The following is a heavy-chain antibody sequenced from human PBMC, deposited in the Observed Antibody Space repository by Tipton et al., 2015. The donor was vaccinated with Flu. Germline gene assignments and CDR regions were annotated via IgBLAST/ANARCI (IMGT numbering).Heavy chain of an antibody. J-gene: IGHJ5*02. Sequence: TLSLTCTVSGGSISSGSYFWGWIRQPAGEGLEWIGHISTSGSTNYNPSLKSRLTLSVDTSKNQFSLRLTSVTATDPALYYCARHERGVSTFPWGQGTLVTVSS. CDR1: GGSISSGSYF. D-gene: IGHD5/OR15-5a*01. CDR2: ISTSGST. V-gene: IGHV4-61*09. CDR3: ARHERGVSTFP.